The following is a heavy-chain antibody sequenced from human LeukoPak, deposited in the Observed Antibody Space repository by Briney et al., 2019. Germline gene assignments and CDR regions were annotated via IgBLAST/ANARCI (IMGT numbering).Heavy chain of an antibody. CDR1: GYTFTSYH. Sequence: ASVKVSCKASGYTFTSYHMHWVRQAPGQGLEWMGIINPSGGSTSYAQKFQGRVSMTRDTSTSTVYMELSSLRAEDTAVYYCAKRAAGRPRGYYFDYWGQGTLVTVSS. CDR3: AKRAAGRPRGYYFDY. J-gene: IGHJ4*02. CDR2: INPSGGST. D-gene: IGHD3-22*01. V-gene: IGHV1-46*01.